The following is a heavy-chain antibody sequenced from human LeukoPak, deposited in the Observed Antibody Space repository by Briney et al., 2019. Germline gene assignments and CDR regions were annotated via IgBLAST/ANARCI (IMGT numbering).Heavy chain of an antibody. CDR2: ISPNSGGT. CDR1: GYTFTDYY. D-gene: IGHD1/OR15-1a*01. Sequence: ASVKVSCKASGYTFTDYYMHWVRQAPGQGLEWMGWISPNSGGTNYAQNFQGRVTMTRDTSISTAYMELSRLRSDDTAVYYCARSRQQFDYWGQGTLVTVSS. CDR3: ARSRQQFDY. J-gene: IGHJ4*02. V-gene: IGHV1-2*02.